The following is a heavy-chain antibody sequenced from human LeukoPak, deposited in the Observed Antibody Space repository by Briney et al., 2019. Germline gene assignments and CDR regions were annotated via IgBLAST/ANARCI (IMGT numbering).Heavy chain of an antibody. D-gene: IGHD2-2*01. CDR1: GFTFSSYA. CDR2: ISGSGGST. Sequence: GGSLRLSCAASGFTFSSYAMSWVRQAPGKGLEWVSAISGSGGSTYYADSAKGRFTTSRDNSKNTLYLQMNSLRAEDTAVYYCAKDRSVPAAMEDWGQGTLVTVSS. CDR3: AKDRSVPAAMED. V-gene: IGHV3-23*01. J-gene: IGHJ4*02.